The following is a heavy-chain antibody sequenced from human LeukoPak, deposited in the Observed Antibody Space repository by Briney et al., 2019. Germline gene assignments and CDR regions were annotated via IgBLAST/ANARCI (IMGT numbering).Heavy chain of an antibody. Sequence: PSETLSLTCTVSGGSISSSSYYWGWIRQPPGKGLEWIGSIYYSGSTYYNPSLKSRVTISVDTSKNQFSLKLSSVTAADTAVYYCARPRFRRDYLDAFDIWGQGTMVTVSS. J-gene: IGHJ3*02. V-gene: IGHV4-39*01. D-gene: IGHD4-17*01. CDR1: GGSISSSSYY. CDR2: IYYSGST. CDR3: ARPRFRRDYLDAFDI.